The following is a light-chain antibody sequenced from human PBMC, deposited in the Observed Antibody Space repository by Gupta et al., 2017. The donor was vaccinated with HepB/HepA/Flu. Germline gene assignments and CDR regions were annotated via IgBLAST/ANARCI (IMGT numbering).Light chain of an antibody. CDR1: TSNIGNNY. CDR2: DNT. CDR3: GTWDSSLRIYV. V-gene: IGLV1-51*01. J-gene: IGLJ1*01. Sequence: QSVLTHTPSVSAAPGRKVDISCSESTSNIGNNYVSWYQHSPGTAPKLPIYDNTQRPSGIPDRFSGSKSGTSATLGITGLQTGDEADYYCGTWDSSLRIYVFGTGTKVTV.